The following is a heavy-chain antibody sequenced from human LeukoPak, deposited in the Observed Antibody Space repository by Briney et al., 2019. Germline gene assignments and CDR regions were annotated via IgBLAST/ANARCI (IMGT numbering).Heavy chain of an antibody. J-gene: IGHJ5*01. CDR1: GFRFSSYD. D-gene: IGHD5-18*01. V-gene: IGHV3-48*01. Sequence: GGSLRLSCVGSGFRFSSYDMNWVRQAPGRGLEWLSYLTRTSSATWYADSVKGRFTIFRDNAKSSLYLQMNSLRVEDSAVYYCATGGSEYRSDWFDSWGQGTLVNVAS. CDR3: ATGGSEYRSDWFDS. CDR2: LTRTSSAT.